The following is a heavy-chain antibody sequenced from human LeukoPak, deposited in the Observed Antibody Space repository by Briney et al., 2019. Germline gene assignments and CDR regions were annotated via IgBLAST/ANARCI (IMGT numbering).Heavy chain of an antibody. Sequence: PSETLSLTCTVSGGSISPYYWSWIRQPPGKGLEWLGYIYYSGSTDYNPSLKSPVAISVDTSKNQFSLKLSSVTAADTAVYYCARQVDTAMVSVFDYWGQGTLVTVSS. J-gene: IGHJ4*02. CDR1: GGSISPYY. D-gene: IGHD5-18*01. V-gene: IGHV4-59*08. CDR2: IYYSGST. CDR3: ARQVDTAMVSVFDY.